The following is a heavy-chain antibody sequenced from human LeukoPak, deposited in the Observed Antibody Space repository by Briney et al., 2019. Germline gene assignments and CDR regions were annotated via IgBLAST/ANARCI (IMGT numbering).Heavy chain of an antibody. J-gene: IGHJ3*02. CDR1: GGTFSSYA. V-gene: IGHV1-69*05. CDR3: AREGASSSSSFLAFDI. D-gene: IGHD6-6*01. Sequence: ASVKVSCKASGGTFSSYAISWVRQAPGQGLEWMGGIIPIFGTANYAQKFQGRVTITTDESTSTAYMELSGLRSEDTAVYYCAREGASSSSSFLAFDIWGQGTMVTVSS. CDR2: IIPIFGTA.